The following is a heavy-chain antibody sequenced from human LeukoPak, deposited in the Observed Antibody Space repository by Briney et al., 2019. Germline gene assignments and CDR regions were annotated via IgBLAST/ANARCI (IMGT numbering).Heavy chain of an antibody. CDR2: ISDSGGGT. CDR3: TRDGYDY. Sequence: GGSLRLSCAASGFTFSSYAMSCVRQAPGKGLEWVSGISDSGGGTYYADSVKGRFTISRDNSKNTVYLQMNSLRAEDTATYYCTRDGYDYWGQGTLVIVSS. V-gene: IGHV3-23*01. CDR1: GFTFSSYA. J-gene: IGHJ4*02. D-gene: IGHD5-12*01.